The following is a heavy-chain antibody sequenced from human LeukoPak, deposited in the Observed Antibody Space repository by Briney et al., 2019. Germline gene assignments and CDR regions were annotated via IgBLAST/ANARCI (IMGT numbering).Heavy chain of an antibody. J-gene: IGHJ1*01. CDR2: IIPIFGTA. Sequence: ASVKVSCKASGGTFSSYAISWVRQAPGQGLEWMGGIIPIFGTANYAQKLQGRVTITADESTSTAYVELSSLRSEDTAVFYCAFSDGVLWGGYLSVDSFQHWGQGTLVTVSS. D-gene: IGHD3-16*01. CDR3: AFSDGVLWGGYLSVDSFQH. CDR1: GGTFSSYA. V-gene: IGHV1-69*13.